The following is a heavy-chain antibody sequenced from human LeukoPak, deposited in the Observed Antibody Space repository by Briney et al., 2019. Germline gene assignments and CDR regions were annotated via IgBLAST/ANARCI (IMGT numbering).Heavy chain of an antibody. Sequence: GGSLRLSCAASGFTFSSYAMAWVRQAPGKGPEWVSAISGSAGSTYYADSVKGRFTISRDNFKNTLYLQMNSLRAEDTATYFCAKGGTGTTGYHFDYWGQGTLVTVSS. CDR2: ISGSAGST. J-gene: IGHJ4*02. CDR3: AKGGTGTTGYHFDY. D-gene: IGHD1-14*01. CDR1: GFTFSSYA. V-gene: IGHV3-23*01.